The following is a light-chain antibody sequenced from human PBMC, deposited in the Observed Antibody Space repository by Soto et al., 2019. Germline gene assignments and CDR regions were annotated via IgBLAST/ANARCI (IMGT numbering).Light chain of an antibody. CDR2: DVS. J-gene: IGLJ1*01. Sequence: QSALTQPASVSGSPGQSITISCTGTISDVGSYNYVSWYQQYPGKAPKLMIYDVSTRPSGVSDRFSGSKSGSTASLTISGLRAEDEADYYCGSYTTSSNYVFGTGTKLTVL. CDR3: GSYTTSSNYV. V-gene: IGLV2-14*03. CDR1: ISDVGSYNY.